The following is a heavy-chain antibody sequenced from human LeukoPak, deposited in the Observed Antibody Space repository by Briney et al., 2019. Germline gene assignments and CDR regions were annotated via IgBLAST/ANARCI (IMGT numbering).Heavy chain of an antibody. Sequence: PGGSLRLSCAASGFTFSSYSMNWVRQAPGKGLEWASSISSSSSYIYYADSVKGRFAISRDNAKNSLYLQMNSLRAEDTAVYYCARVPAALAVYFDYWGQGTLVTVSS. J-gene: IGHJ4*02. D-gene: IGHD2-2*01. CDR2: ISSSSSYI. CDR1: GFTFSSYS. CDR3: ARVPAALAVYFDY. V-gene: IGHV3-21*01.